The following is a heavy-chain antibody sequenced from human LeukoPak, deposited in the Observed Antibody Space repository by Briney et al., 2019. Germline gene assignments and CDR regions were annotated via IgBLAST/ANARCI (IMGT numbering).Heavy chain of an antibody. V-gene: IGHV3-9*01. J-gene: IGHJ5*02. CDR2: ISWNSGSI. CDR3: ARDVSLYDGKSGWFDP. CDR1: GFTFDDYA. Sequence: GGSLRLSCAASGFTFDDYAMHWVRQAPGKGLEWVSGISWNSGSIGYADSVKGRLTLSRDNSKNTLYLQMNSLSAEDTAVYYCARDVSLYDGKSGWFDPWGQGALVYV. D-gene: IGHD5/OR15-5a*01.